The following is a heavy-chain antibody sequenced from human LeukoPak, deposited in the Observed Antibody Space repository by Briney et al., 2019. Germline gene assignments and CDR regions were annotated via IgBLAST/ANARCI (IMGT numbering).Heavy chain of an antibody. V-gene: IGHV1-18*01. CDR1: GYAFINYG. CDR3: ARDRRGTSWFVY. Sequence: ASVKVSCKASGYAFINYGISWVRQAPGQGLEWMGRISADNGNTSYAQQLQGRVTMTTDTSTNTAYMELRSLRSDDTAVYYCARDRRGTSWFVYWGQGTLVTVSS. CDR2: ISADNGNT. D-gene: IGHD2-2*01. J-gene: IGHJ5*01.